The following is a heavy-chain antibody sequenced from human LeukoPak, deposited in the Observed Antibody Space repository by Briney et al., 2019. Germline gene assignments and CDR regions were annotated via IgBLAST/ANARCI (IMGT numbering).Heavy chain of an antibody. V-gene: IGHV1-18*01. D-gene: IGHD2-2*01. CDR1: GYTFTSYG. CDR2: ISAYNGNT. J-gene: IGHJ4*02. CDR3: ARRYCSSTSCYRQLEY. Sequence: GASVKVSFKSSGYTFTSYGISWVRQAPGQGLEWMGWISAYNGNTNYAQKLQGRVTMTTDTSTSTAYMELRRLRSDDTAVYYCARRYCSSTSCYRQLEYWGQGTLVTVSS.